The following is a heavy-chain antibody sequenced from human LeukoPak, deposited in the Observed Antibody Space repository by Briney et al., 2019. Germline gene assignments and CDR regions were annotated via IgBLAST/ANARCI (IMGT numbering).Heavy chain of an antibody. Sequence: PGGSLRLSCAASGFTFSSYWMRWVRQAPGKGLVWVSRINNDGSSTSYADSVKGRVTISRDNAKNTLFLQMNSLTAEDTAIYYCARGGLPNAFDIWGQGTMVTVSS. V-gene: IGHV3-74*01. CDR1: GFTFSSYW. J-gene: IGHJ3*02. CDR3: ARGGLPNAFDI. D-gene: IGHD2-15*01. CDR2: INNDGSST.